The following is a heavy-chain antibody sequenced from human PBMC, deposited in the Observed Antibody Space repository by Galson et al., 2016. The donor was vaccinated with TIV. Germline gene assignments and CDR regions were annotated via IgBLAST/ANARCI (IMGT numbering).Heavy chain of an antibody. CDR2: INPDSGAT. CDR3: CHNWNYAY. D-gene: IGHD1-7*01. J-gene: IGHJ1*01. V-gene: IGHV1-2*02. Sequence: SVKVSCKASGYTLSAYYLHWVRQAPGQGLEWMGWINPDSGATEYAQKFQGRVTMTRDTSIGTAYMDLGRLRSDDTAIYFCCHNWNYAYWGQGTLVTVSS. CDR1: GYTLSAYY.